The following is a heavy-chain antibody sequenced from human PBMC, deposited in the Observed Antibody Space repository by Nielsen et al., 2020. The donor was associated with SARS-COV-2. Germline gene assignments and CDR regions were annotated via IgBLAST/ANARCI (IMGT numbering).Heavy chain of an antibody. CDR1: GFTVSSNY. CDR3: AREGCYDSSGYYYDY. CDR2: IYSGGST. D-gene: IGHD3-22*01. V-gene: IGHV3-53*01. J-gene: IGHJ4*02. Sequence: GESLKISCAASGFTVSSNYMSWVRQAPGKGLEWVSVIYSGGSTYYADSVKGRFTISRDNSKNTLYLQMNSLRAEDTAVYYCAREGCYDSSGYYYDYWGQGTLVTVSS.